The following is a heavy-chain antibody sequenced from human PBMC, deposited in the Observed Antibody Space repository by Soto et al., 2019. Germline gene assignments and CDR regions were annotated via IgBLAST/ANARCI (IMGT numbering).Heavy chain of an antibody. CDR2: IYTDGGA. J-gene: IGHJ4*02. V-gene: IGHV3-66*01. D-gene: IGHD6-13*01. Sequence: EVQLVESGGGLVQPGGSLRLSCAASGFIVSDNWMNWVRQAPGKGLEWVSIIYTDGGASYADSVKGRFTIPRDNSKNTLYLQMNSLRAEDTAMYYCARDSYSRYWGQGTLVTVSS. CDR1: GFIVSDNW. CDR3: ARDSYSRY.